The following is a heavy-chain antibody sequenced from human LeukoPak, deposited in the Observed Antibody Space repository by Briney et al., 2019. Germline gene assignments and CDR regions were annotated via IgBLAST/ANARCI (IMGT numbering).Heavy chain of an antibody. D-gene: IGHD2-2*01. CDR1: GFTFSTYS. CDR3: AKEGIVVVPAATYSPIDY. J-gene: IGHJ4*02. CDR2: ISGSGGST. V-gene: IGHV3-23*01. Sequence: GGSLRLSCAASGFTFSTYSMNWVRQAPGKGLEWVSAISGSGGSTYYADSVKGRFTISRDNSKNTLYLQMNSLRAEDTAVYYCAKEGIVVVPAATYSPIDYWGQGTLVTVSS.